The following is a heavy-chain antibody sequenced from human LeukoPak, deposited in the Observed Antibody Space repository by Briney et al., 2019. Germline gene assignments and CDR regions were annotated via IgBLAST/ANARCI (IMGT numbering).Heavy chain of an antibody. CDR2: INRDWRST. V-gene: IGHV3-74*01. CDR3: ATNLRGYSYGLGFDY. Sequence: GGSLRLSCAASGFTFSSYWMHWGRHAPGKGLGWVSRINRDWRSTNYADSVKGRFTVSRDNAKNTLYLQMNSLRAEDTAVYYCATNLRGYSYGLGFDYWGQGTLVTVSS. J-gene: IGHJ4*02. CDR1: GFTFSSYW. D-gene: IGHD5-18*01.